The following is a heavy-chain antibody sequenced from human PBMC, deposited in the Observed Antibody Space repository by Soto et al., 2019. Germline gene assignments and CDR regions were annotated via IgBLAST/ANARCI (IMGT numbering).Heavy chain of an antibody. CDR2: MNPNSGNT. CDR1: GYTFTSYD. CDR3: ARERSAAGTGWFDP. V-gene: IGHV1-8*01. J-gene: IGHJ5*02. Sequence: QVQLVQSGAEVKKPGASVKVSCKASGYTFTSYDINWVRQATGQGLEWMGWMNPNSGNTGYAQKFQGRVTMTSNTSISTGYMELSSLRSEDTAVYYCARERSAAGTGWFDPWGQGTLVTVSS. D-gene: IGHD6-13*01.